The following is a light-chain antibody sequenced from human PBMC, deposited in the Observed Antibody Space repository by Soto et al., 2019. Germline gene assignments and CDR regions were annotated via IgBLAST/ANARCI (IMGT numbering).Light chain of an antibody. Sequence: QSVLTQPSSVSGTPGQGVTISCSGSISNIGNNYVYWFQQLPGTAPKVLSNRNDQRPSGVPDRFSGSKSGTSVSLAISGLRSEDEADYYCAAWDDTVRSYVFGTGTKLTVL. V-gene: IGLV1-47*01. CDR3: AAWDDTVRSYV. CDR2: RND. CDR1: ISNIGNNY. J-gene: IGLJ1*01.